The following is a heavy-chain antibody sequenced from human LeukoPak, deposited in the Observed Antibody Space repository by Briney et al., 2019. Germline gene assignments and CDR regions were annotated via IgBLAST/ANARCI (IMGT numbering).Heavy chain of an antibody. V-gene: IGHV1-18*01. D-gene: IGHD3-22*01. CDR1: TSR. Sequence: GASVKVSCKATSRISWVRQAPGQGLEWMGWIGTYGGDTYYAQKFQGRITVTTDTSTSTVYMELRNLRSEDTAVYYCARDLWNFYDDSGYNRDFDSWGQGTQVTVSS. CDR2: IGTYGGDT. CDR3: ARDLWNFYDDSGYNRDFDS. J-gene: IGHJ5*01.